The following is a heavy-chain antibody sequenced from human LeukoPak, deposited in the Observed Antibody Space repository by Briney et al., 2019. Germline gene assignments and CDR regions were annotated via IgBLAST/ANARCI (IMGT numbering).Heavy chain of an antibody. Sequence: PGGSLRLSCAASGFTFSSYSMNWVRQAPGKGLEWVSSISSSSSYIYYADSVKGRFTISRDNAKNSLYLQMNSLRAEDTAVYYCARAQFHYYDSSGYSDWGQGTLVTVSS. J-gene: IGHJ4*02. D-gene: IGHD3-22*01. CDR2: ISSSSSYI. V-gene: IGHV3-21*01. CDR3: ARAQFHYYDSSGYSD. CDR1: GFTFSSYS.